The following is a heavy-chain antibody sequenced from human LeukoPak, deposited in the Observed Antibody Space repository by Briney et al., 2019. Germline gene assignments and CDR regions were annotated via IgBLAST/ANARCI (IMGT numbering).Heavy chain of an antibody. CDR3: ARATAMVNLGY. CDR2: ISSSGSTI. CDR1: GFTFSSYE. J-gene: IGHJ4*02. V-gene: IGHV3-48*03. Sequence: GGSLRLSCAASGFTFSSYEMNWVRQAPGKGLEWVSYISSSGSTIYYADSVKGRLTISRDNAKNSLYLQMNSLRAEDTAVYYCARATAMVNLGYWGQGTLVTVSS. D-gene: IGHD5-18*01.